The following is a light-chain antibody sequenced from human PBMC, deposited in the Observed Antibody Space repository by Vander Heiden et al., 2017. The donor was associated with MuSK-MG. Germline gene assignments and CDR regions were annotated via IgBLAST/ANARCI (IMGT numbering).Light chain of an antibody. CDR2: DAS. CDR3: QQRSNWPLT. J-gene: IGKJ4*01. CDR1: QSVSSY. Sequence: EIVLPQSPATLPLSPGERATLSCRASQSVSSYLAWYQQKPGQAPRLLIYDASNRATGIPARFSGSGSGTDFTLTISSLEPEDFAVYYCQQRSNWPLTFGRGTKVEIK. V-gene: IGKV3-11*01.